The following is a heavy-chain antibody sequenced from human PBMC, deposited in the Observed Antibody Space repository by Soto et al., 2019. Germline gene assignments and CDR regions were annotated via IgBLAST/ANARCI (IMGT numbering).Heavy chain of an antibody. CDR2: IYWNSGII. V-gene: IGHV3-9*01. Sequence: ESGGGLVQPGTSLRLSCAASGFTFGDYAMYWVRQAPGKGLEWVSGIYWNSGIIGYADSVKGRFTIYRDNVKSLLYLHMNSLRDEDRALYYCTKEAAGYMDVWGKGTTVTVSS. CDR3: TKEAAGYMDV. J-gene: IGHJ6*03. CDR1: GFTFGDYA. D-gene: IGHD6-25*01.